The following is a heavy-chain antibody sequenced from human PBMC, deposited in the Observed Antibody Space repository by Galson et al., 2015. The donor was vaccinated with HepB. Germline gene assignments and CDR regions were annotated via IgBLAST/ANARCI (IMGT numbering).Heavy chain of an antibody. V-gene: IGHV4-59*01. J-gene: IGHJ4*02. CDR3: ARGSLFRGVPFDY. CDR2: IYFSGIT. Sequence: ETLSLTCTVSGGSISGYYWTWIRQPPGKGLEWIGYIYFSGITNYSPSLKSRLTMSVDASKNQFSLKLTSVTTADTAVYYCARGSLFRGVPFDYWGQGALVTVSS. CDR1: GGSISGYY. D-gene: IGHD3-10*01.